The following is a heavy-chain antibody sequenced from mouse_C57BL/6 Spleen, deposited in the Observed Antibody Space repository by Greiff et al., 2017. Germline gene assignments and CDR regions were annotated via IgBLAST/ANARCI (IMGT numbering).Heavy chain of an antibody. CDR2: INPYNGDT. CDR1: GYSFTGYF. D-gene: IGHD2-1*01. V-gene: IGHV1-20*01. Sequence: VQLKQSGPELVKPGDSVKISCKASGYSFTGYFMNWVMQSHGKSLEWIGRINPYNGDTFYNQKFKGKATLTVDKPSSTAHMELLSLTSDDSAVYYCSRSYGNFYYFDYWGQGTTLTVSS. CDR3: SRSYGNFYYFDY. J-gene: IGHJ2*01.